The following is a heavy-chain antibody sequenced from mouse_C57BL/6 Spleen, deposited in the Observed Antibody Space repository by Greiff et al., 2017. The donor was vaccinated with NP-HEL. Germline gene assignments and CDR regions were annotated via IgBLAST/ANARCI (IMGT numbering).Heavy chain of an antibody. J-gene: IGHJ1*03. CDR1: GYAFSSYW. D-gene: IGHD1-1*01. CDR3: ARGYGISYGWYFDV. CDR2: IYPGDGDT. V-gene: IGHV1-80*01. Sequence: QVHVKQSGAELVKPGASVKISCKASGYAFSSYWMNWVKQRPGKGLEWIGQIYPGDGDTNYNGKFKGKATLTADKSSSTAYMQLSSLTSEDSAVYCCARGYGISYGWYFDVWGTGTTVTVSS.